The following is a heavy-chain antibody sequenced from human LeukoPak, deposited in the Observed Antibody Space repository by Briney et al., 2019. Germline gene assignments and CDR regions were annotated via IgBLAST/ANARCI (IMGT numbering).Heavy chain of an antibody. CDR1: GYTFTGYY. CDR2: MNPNSGGT. V-gene: IGHV1-2*02. D-gene: IGHD3-16*02. Sequence: AASVKVSCKASGYTFTGYYMHWVRQAPGQGLEWMGWMNPNSGGTKYAQKFQGRVTMTRDTSISTAYMELSRLRSDDTAMYYCARDKLGLGELSLYDQWGQGTLVTVFS. CDR3: ARDKLGLGELSLYDQ. J-gene: IGHJ5*02.